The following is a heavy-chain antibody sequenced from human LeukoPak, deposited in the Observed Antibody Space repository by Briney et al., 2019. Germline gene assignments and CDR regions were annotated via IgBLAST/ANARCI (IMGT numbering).Heavy chain of an antibody. J-gene: IGHJ5*02. Sequence: GGSLRLSCAASGFTFSSYEMNWVRQAPGKGLEWVSSISSSSSYIYYADSVKGRFTISRDNAKNSLYLQMNSLRAEDTAVYYCARQMVRGAASFDPWGQGTLVTVSS. CDR1: GFTFSSYE. CDR3: ARQMVRGAASFDP. V-gene: IGHV3-21*01. CDR2: ISSSSSYI. D-gene: IGHD3-10*01.